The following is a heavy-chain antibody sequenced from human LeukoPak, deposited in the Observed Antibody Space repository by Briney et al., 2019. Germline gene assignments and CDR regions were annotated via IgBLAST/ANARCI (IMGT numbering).Heavy chain of an antibody. CDR1: GGSFSGYY. J-gene: IGHJ4*02. V-gene: IGHV4-34*01. Sequence: PSETLSLTCAVYGGSFSGYYWSWIRQPPGKGLEWIGEINHSGSTNYNPSLKSRVTMSVDTSKNQFSLKLSSVTAADTAVYYCALGRIAAAGTVDYWGQGTLVTVSS. CDR2: INHSGST. D-gene: IGHD6-13*01. CDR3: ALGRIAAAGTVDY.